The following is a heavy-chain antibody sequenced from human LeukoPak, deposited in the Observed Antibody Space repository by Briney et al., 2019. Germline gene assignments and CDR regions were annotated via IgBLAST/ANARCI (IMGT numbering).Heavy chain of an antibody. CDR1: GGSISSYY. D-gene: IGHD5-24*01. CDR3: ARHGFRGDGYNWAANWFDP. J-gene: IGHJ5*02. V-gene: IGHV4-59*08. CDR2: IYNSGST. Sequence: SETLSLTSTVSGGSISSYYWSWIRQPPGKGLEWIGYIYNSGSTHYNPSLKSRVTISVDTSKNQFSLKLSSVTAADTAVYYCARHGFRGDGYNWAANWFDPWGQGTLVTVSS.